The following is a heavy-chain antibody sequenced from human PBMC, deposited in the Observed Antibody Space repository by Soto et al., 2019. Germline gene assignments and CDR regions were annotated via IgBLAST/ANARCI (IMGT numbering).Heavy chain of an antibody. CDR1: GYNFINYG. CDR3: VRDLDGSGSYYTDY. V-gene: IGHV1-18*01. D-gene: IGHD3-10*01. CDR2: ISVHNGNT. Sequence: ASVKVSCKASGYNFINYGITWVRQAPGQVLEWMGLISVHNGNTNYAQKLQGRVTMTTDTSTSTAYMELRSLRSDDTAVYYCVRDLDGSGSYYTDYWGPGTLVTVS. J-gene: IGHJ4*02.